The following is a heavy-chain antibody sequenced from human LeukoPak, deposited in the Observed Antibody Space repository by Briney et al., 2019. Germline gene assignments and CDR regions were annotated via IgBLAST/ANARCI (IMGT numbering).Heavy chain of an antibody. CDR1: GFTFSSYA. V-gene: IGHV3-23*01. D-gene: IGHD3-10*01. Sequence: GGSLRLSCAASGFTFSSYAMSWVRQAPGKGLEWVSAISGSGGSTYYADSVKGRFTISRGNSKNTLYLQMNSLRAEDMAVYYCARGSSGFGELYNYWGQGTLVTVSS. J-gene: IGHJ4*02. CDR3: ARGSSGFGELYNY. CDR2: ISGSGGST.